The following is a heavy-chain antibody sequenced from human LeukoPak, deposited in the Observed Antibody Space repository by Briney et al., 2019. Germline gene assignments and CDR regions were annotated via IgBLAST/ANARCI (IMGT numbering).Heavy chain of an antibody. CDR2: ILYDGTNK. J-gene: IGHJ3*02. CDR3: ASHPEVANDAFDI. D-gene: IGHD5-24*01. CDR1: GFTFSSFG. V-gene: IGHV3-30*02. Sequence: GGSLRLSCAAPGFTFSSFGMHWVRQAPGQGLEWVAFILYDGTNKYYADSVKGRFTISRDNAKNSLYLQMNSLRAEDTAVYYCASHPEVANDAFDIWGQGTMVTVSS.